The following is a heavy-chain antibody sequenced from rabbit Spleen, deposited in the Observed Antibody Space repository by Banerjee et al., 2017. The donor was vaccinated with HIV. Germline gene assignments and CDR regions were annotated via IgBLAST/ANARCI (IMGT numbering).Heavy chain of an antibody. J-gene: IGHJ4*01. CDR2: IDPVFGIA. CDR1: GFTLSSYG. Sequence: QLVESGGGLVQPGGSLKVSCKASGFTLSSYGVNWVRQAPGKGLEWIGYIDPVFGIAVYASGVNGRFTISRDNAQNTLYLQLNSLTAADTATYFCVRDTWHFKLWGPGTLVTVS. V-gene: IGHV1S7*01. CDR3: VRDTWHFKL. D-gene: IGHD3-1*01.